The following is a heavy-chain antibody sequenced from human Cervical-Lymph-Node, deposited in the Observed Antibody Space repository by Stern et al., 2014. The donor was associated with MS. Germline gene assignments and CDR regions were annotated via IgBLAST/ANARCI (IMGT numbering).Heavy chain of an antibody. CDR1: GGSISRGSHY. J-gene: IGHJ5*01. CDR3: AREWIYEVSWFDS. V-gene: IGHV4-61*02. CDR2: MYSTGSV. D-gene: IGHD5/OR15-5a*01. Sequence: QVQLQESGPGLVKPSQTLSLTCTVSGGSISRGSHYWSWIRPPAGQGLEWVGRMYSTGSVDSTPSFKVRVTMSVDTPKDQFPWELRSVTAADTAMYYCAREWIYEVSWFDSWGQGSLVIVSS.